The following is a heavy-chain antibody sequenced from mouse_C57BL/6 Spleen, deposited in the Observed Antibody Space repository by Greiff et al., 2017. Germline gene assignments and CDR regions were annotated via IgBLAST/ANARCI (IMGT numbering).Heavy chain of an antibody. CDR2: IDPSDSYT. V-gene: IGHV1-59*01. D-gene: IGHD3-2*01. J-gene: IGHJ4*01. Sequence: VQLQQPGAELVRPGTSVKLSCKASGYTFTSYWMHWVKQRPGQGLEWIGVIDPSDSYTNYNQKFKGKATLTVDTSSSTAYMQLSSLTSEDSAVYYCARQTAPLYYAMDYWGQGTSGTGSS. CDR3: ARQTAPLYYAMDY. CDR1: GYTFTSYW.